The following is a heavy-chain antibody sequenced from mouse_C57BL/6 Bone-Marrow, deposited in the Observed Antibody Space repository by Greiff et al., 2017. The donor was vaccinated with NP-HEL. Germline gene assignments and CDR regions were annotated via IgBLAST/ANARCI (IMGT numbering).Heavy chain of an antibody. CDR3: ARGVTTVVDAMDY. CDR2: IYPGDGDT. D-gene: IGHD1-1*01. V-gene: IGHV1-82*01. Sequence: VKLMESGPELVKPGASVKISCKASGYAFSSSWMNWVKQRPGKGLEWIGRIYPGDGDTNYNGKFKGKATLTADKSSSKAYMQLSSLTSEDSAVYFCARGVTTVVDAMDYWGQGTSVTVSS. J-gene: IGHJ4*01. CDR1: GYAFSSSW.